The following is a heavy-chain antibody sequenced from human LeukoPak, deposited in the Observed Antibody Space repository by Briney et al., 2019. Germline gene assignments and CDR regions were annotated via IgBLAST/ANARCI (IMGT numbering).Heavy chain of an antibody. Sequence: PGGSLRLSCAASGFTFSIYWMSWVRQAPGKGLEWVANMNQDGSEKYYVDSVKGRFTISRDNSKNTLYLQMNSLRAEDTAVYYCAKEGSGWKRGPYFDYWGQGTLVTVSS. V-gene: IGHV3-7*01. D-gene: IGHD6-19*01. J-gene: IGHJ4*02. CDR3: AKEGSGWKRGPYFDY. CDR1: GFTFSIYW. CDR2: MNQDGSEK.